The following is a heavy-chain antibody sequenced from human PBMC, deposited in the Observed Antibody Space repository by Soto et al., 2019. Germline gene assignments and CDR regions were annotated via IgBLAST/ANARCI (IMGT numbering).Heavy chain of an antibody. D-gene: IGHD1-20*01. V-gene: IGHV4-39*01. CDR3: APSQNGYNWNYFDH. CDR2: VFYTGFT. CDR1: GAAISGSYYY. J-gene: IGHJ4*02. Sequence: SETRSLTSAVSGAAISGSYYYWGWLRQCPGKGPEWIGSVFYTGFTSYNPSLESRVSVSVDTSKSQFSLKLSAVTAADTAVYYCAPSQNGYNWNYFDHWGQGALVTVYS.